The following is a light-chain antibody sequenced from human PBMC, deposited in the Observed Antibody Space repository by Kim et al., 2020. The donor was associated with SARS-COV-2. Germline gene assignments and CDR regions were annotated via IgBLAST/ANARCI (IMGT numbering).Light chain of an antibody. V-gene: IGLV3-21*04. Sequence: APGRTATVPGGRHNIGSKIAHWYQPEPGPAPVLLIYYDSDRPSGIPERFSGSNSGNTATLTISRVEAGDEADYYCQVWDSSSDHYVFGTGTKVTVL. CDR2: YDS. J-gene: IGLJ1*01. CDR3: QVWDSSSDHYV. CDR1: NIGSKI.